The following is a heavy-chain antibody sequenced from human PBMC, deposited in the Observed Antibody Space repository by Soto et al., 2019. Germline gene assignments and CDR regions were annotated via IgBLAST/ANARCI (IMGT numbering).Heavy chain of an antibody. D-gene: IGHD5-12*01. CDR3: ARDPPRDGYNPNYDAFDI. J-gene: IGHJ3*02. CDR2: IIPIFGTA. V-gene: IGHV1-69*01. Sequence: QVQLVQSGAEVKKPGSSVKVSCKASGGTFSSYAISWVRQAPGQGLEWMGGIIPIFGTANYAQKFQGRVTITADESTSTAYMELSSLRSEDTAVYYCARDPPRDGYNPNYDAFDICGQGTMVTVSS. CDR1: GGTFSSYA.